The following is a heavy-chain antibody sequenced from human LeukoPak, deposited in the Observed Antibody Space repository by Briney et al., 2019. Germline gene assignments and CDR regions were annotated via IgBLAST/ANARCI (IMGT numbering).Heavy chain of an antibody. Sequence: GGSLRLSCAASGFTFDDYAMHWVRQAPGKGLEWVSGISWNSGSIGYAASVKGRFTISRDNAKNSLYLQMNSLRAEDTALYYCAKDMGWAVAGQFPFDYWGQGTLVTVSS. CDR1: GFTFDDYA. V-gene: IGHV3-9*01. J-gene: IGHJ4*02. CDR3: AKDMGWAVAGQFPFDY. D-gene: IGHD6-19*01. CDR2: ISWNSGSI.